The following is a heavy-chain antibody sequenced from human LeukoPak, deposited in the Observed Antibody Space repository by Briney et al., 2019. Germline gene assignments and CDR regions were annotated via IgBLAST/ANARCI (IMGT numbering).Heavy chain of an antibody. J-gene: IGHJ4*02. CDR2: ISSSSSYI. D-gene: IGHD6-13*01. CDR3: ARDIAAAPIDY. V-gene: IGHV3-21*01. CDR1: GFTFSSYS. Sequence: KSGGSLRLSCAASGFTFSSYSMTWVRQAPGKGLEWVSSISSSSSYIYYADSVKGRFTISRDNAKNSLYLQMNSLRAEDTAVYYCARDIAAAPIDYWGQGTLVTVSS.